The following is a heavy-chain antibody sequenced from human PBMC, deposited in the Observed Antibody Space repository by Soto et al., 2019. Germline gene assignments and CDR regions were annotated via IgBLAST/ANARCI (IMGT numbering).Heavy chain of an antibody. J-gene: IGHJ6*02. CDR3: ASFTSDYYGMDV. Sequence: QVQLQQWGAGLLKPSETLSLTCAVYGGSFSGYYWSWIRQPPGKGLEWIGEINHSGSTNYNPSLNSRDTISVDTTKNHFSLKPSSVTAPDTAVYYCASFTSDYYGMDVWGQGTTVTVSS. V-gene: IGHV4-34*01. CDR1: GGSFSGYY. CDR2: INHSGST. D-gene: IGHD6-6*01.